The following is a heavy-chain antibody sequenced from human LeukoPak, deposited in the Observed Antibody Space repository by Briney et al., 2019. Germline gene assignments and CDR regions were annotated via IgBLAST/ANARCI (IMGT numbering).Heavy chain of an antibody. CDR1: GGSFSGYY. J-gene: IGHJ4*02. CDR2: INHSGTT. Sequence: SETLSLTCVVYGGSFSGYYWSWIRQPPGKGLEWIGEINHSGTTKYNPSLKSRVTIFVDTSKNQFSLKVTSVTAADTAAYYCARGPPYNYDSSGYYRFDYWGQGTLVTVSS. V-gene: IGHV4-34*01. D-gene: IGHD3-22*01. CDR3: ARGPPYNYDSSGYYRFDY.